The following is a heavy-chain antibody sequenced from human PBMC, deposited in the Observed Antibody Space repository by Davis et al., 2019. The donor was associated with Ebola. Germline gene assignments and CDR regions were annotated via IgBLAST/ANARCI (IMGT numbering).Heavy chain of an antibody. CDR3: ARDLSWYHAFDI. D-gene: IGHD6-13*01. CDR1: GFSLDDYA. Sequence: SLKISCAASGFSLDDYAMSWVRQAPGKGLEWVSGISWNSDRIAYADSVKGRFTISRDNAKNSLYLQMNSLRAEDTAVYYCARDLSWYHAFDIWGQGTMVTVSS. J-gene: IGHJ3*02. CDR2: ISWNSDRI. V-gene: IGHV3-9*01.